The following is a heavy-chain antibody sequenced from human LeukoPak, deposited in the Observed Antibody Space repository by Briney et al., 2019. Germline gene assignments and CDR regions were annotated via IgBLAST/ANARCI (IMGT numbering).Heavy chain of an antibody. D-gene: IGHD3-22*01. J-gene: IGHJ6*03. Sequence: SETLSLTCAAYGGSFSDYYWTWIRQTPGKGLEWIGEMSPSGSSNYNPSLKSRVTISVDTSKNQFSLKLRSVTAADTAVYYCARGRQDVNMILVVMAGVSYYLDVWSKGTTVTVS. CDR2: MSPSGSS. CDR1: GGSFSDYY. V-gene: IGHV4-34*01. CDR3: ARGRQDVNMILVVMAGVSYYLDV.